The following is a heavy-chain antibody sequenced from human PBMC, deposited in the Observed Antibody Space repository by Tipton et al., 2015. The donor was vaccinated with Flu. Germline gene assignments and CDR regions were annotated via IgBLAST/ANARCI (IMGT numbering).Heavy chain of an antibody. CDR3: ARDYGSGAYYSRAFDI. CDR2: ISHSSRTI. Sequence: SLRLSCAGSGFTFSDYYMGWFRQAPGKGLEWVSYISHSSRTIYYAASVEGRFTISRDNAENSLFLQMNSLKTEDTAVYYCARDYGSGAYYSRAFDIWGQGTAVNVSS. CDR1: GFTFSDYY. D-gene: IGHD3-10*01. J-gene: IGHJ3*02. V-gene: IGHV3-11*01.